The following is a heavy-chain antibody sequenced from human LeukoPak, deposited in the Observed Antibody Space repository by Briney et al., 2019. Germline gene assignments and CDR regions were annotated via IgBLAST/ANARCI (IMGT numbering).Heavy chain of an antibody. CDR3: ARHLNGGSYPLDH. J-gene: IGHJ4*02. CDR2: VHDSGST. V-gene: IGHV4-59*08. Sequence: SETLSLTCTVSGGSIRSYYWSWIRQPPGKGLEWIAHVHDSGSTSYNPSLKSRLTMSVDTSKNQFSLRLSSVTAADTAVYYCARHLNGGSYPLDHWGQGTLVTVS. CDR1: GGSIRSYY. D-gene: IGHD1-26*01.